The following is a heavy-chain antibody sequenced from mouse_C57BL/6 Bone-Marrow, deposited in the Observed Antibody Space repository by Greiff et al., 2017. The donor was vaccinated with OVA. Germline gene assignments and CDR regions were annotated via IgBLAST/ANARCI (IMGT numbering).Heavy chain of an antibody. D-gene: IGHD1-1*01. J-gene: IGHJ2*01. CDR3: AKFITTVVAFDC. V-gene: IGHV1-81*01. CDR1: GYPFPSFG. Sequence: VQLQQSGAELARPGASVTLPCRAPGYPFPSFGISWLKQRIGKALEGIGEFKPRSGNTYYNEKFKGKATLTAYKSSSTAYMELRSLTSEDSAVYFCAKFITTVVAFDCWGQGTTLTVSS. CDR2: FKPRSGNT.